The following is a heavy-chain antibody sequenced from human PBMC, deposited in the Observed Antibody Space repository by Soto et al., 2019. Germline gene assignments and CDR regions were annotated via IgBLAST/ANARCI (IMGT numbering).Heavy chain of an antibody. CDR1: GDSISSYC. CDR3: ARGRSSDYNWFDP. CDR2: IYFSGST. D-gene: IGHD6-19*01. V-gene: IGHV4-59*01. Sequence: PSETLSLTCTVSGDSISSYCWSWIRQPPGKGLEWIGYIYFSGSTNYNPSLKSRVTISIDTSKNQFSLKLSSVTAADTAVYYCARGRSSDYNWFDPWGQGTLVTVSS. J-gene: IGHJ5*01.